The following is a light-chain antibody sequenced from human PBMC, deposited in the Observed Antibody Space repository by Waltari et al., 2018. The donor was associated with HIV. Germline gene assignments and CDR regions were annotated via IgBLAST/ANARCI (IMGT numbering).Light chain of an antibody. Sequence: EIELAQSPGTLSLSPGERATLSCRASQSISSSLAWYQQKPGRAPRLLIYDASNRATGIPARFSGSGSGTDFTLTISSLEPEDFAVYYCQQRSNRPPKYTFGQGTKLEIK. J-gene: IGKJ2*01. CDR2: DAS. CDR3: QQRSNRPPKYT. CDR1: QSISSS. V-gene: IGKV3-11*01.